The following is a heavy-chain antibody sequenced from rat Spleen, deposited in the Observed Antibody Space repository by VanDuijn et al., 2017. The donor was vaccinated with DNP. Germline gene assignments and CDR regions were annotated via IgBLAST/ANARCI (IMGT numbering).Heavy chain of an antibody. Sequence: EVQLQESGPGLVKPSQSLSLTCSVTGYSITSHYWGWIRKFPGNKMEYIGHISYSGSTNYNPSLKSRISITRDTSKNHFFLHLNSVTTEETATYYCARWTRYFDYWGQGVMVTVSS. CDR2: ISYSGST. D-gene: IGHD1-7*01. J-gene: IGHJ2*01. V-gene: IGHV3-1*01. CDR1: GYSITSHY. CDR3: ARWTRYFDY.